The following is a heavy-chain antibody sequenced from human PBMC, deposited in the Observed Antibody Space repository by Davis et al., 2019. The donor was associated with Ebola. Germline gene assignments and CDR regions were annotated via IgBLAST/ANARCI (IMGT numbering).Heavy chain of an antibody. CDR3: ARRMGFGELLPQLPANYYYYGMDV. D-gene: IGHD3-10*01. CDR1: GYTFTSSD. CDR2: MNPNSGNT. Sequence: ASVTVSCKASGYTFTSSDINWVRQATGQGLEWMGWMNPNSGNTGYAQKFQGRVTMTRNTSLSTAYMELSSLRSEDTAVYYCARRMGFGELLPQLPANYYYYGMDVWGQGTTVTVSS. J-gene: IGHJ6*02. V-gene: IGHV1-8*01.